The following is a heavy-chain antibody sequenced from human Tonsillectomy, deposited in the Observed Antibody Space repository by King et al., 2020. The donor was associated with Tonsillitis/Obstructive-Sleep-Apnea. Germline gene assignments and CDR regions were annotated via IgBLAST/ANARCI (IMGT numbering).Heavy chain of an antibody. Sequence: VQLVESGGGLVQPGGSLRLSCAASGFSFSSYAMSWVRQAPGKGLEWVSGISGSGGGTYYADSVKGRFTISRDSSKNTLYLQMNSLRAEDTAVYYCAKGDRSGWYVGSYFDYWGQGTLVTVSS. D-gene: IGHD6-19*01. CDR3: AKGDRSGWYVGSYFDY. CDR2: ISGSGGGT. CDR1: GFSFSSYA. J-gene: IGHJ4*02. V-gene: IGHV3-23*04.